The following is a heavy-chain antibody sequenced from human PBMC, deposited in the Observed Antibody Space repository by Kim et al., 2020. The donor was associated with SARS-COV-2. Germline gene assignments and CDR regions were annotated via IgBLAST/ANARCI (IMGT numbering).Heavy chain of an antibody. Sequence: GGSLRLSCAASGFTFSISVMTWVRQAPGKGLEWVSGISSGNGGTTYYADSVKGRCTISRDNSNKMVVLQMKSLRAEDTAVVYFARRQVVCYYYYYGMNV. CDR1: GFTFSISV. V-gene: IGHV3-23*01. J-gene: IGHJ6*01. CDR2: ISSGNGGTT. D-gene: IGHD3-16*01. CDR3: ARRQVVCYYYYYGMNV.